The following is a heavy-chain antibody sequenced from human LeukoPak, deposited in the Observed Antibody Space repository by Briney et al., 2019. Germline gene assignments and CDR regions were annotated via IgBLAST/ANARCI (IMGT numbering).Heavy chain of an antibody. CDR1: GFTFSDYC. V-gene: IGHV3-11*04. CDR2: ISSSATTI. J-gene: IGHJ4*02. Sequence: PGGSLRLSCAASGFTFSDYCMSWIRQAPGKGLEWVSYISSSATTIHYADSVKGRFTVSRDNAKNSLYLQMNSLRAEDTAVYYCTTSLPHIVEVTTSDGGNWGQGTLVTVSS. D-gene: IGHD2-21*02. CDR3: TTSLPHIVEVTTSDGGN.